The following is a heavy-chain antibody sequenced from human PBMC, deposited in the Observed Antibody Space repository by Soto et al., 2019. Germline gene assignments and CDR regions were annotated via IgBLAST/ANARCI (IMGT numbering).Heavy chain of an antibody. J-gene: IGHJ4*02. D-gene: IGHD2-2*01. CDR1: GFKFSSYW. Sequence: GGSLSLSCATSGFKFSSYWMHWVRQTPGKGLVWVSRIDNDGSSTVYADSVKGRFTISRDNAKNTLYLQMNSLRAEDTAVYYCARGGTYCSTTSCYFDYWGQGTLVTVSS. CDR3: ARGGTYCSTTSCYFDY. V-gene: IGHV3-74*01. CDR2: IDNDGSST.